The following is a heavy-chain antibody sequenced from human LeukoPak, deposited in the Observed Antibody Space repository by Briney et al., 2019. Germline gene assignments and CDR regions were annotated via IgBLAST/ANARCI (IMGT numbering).Heavy chain of an antibody. CDR3: ARDGSNILGATIFDS. V-gene: IGHV4-59*12. CDR2: IHYSRST. D-gene: IGHD1-26*01. Sequence: SETLSLTCSVSGGSISNYFWSWIRKPPGKGLEWIGHIHYSRSTTYNPSLKSRLTISIDSSRTQFSLRLSSVTAADTAVYYCARDGSNILGATIFDSWGQGTLVTVSS. J-gene: IGHJ4*02. CDR1: GGSISNYF.